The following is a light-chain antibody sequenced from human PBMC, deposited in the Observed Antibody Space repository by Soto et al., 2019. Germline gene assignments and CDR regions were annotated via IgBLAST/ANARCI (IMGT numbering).Light chain of an antibody. Sequence: QSVLTQPASVSGSPGQSITISCTGTSSDVGSYNLVSWYQQHPGKAPKLMIYEGSKRPSGVSNRFSGSKSGNTAPLTISGLQAEDEADYYCCSYAGSSTSYVFGTGGKVTVL. J-gene: IGLJ1*01. CDR2: EGS. V-gene: IGLV2-23*01. CDR3: CSYAGSSTSYV. CDR1: SSDVGSYNL.